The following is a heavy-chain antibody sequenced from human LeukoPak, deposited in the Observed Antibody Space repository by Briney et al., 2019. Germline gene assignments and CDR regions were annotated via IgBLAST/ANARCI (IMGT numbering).Heavy chain of an antibody. D-gene: IGHD6-13*01. Sequence: SETLSLTCAVSGGSISSGGYSWSWIRQPPGKGLEWIGYIYHSGSTYYNPSLKSRVTISVDRSKNQFSLKLNSVTAADTAVYYCARAGIESSQYFHYAMDVWGPGTTVTVSS. CDR2: IYHSGST. CDR3: ARAGIESSQYFHYAMDV. V-gene: IGHV4-30-2*01. J-gene: IGHJ6*02. CDR1: GGSISSGGYS.